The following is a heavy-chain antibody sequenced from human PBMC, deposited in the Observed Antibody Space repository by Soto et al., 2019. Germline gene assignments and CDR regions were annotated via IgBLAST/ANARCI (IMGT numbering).Heavy chain of an antibody. CDR2: IYWHDDE. V-gene: IGHV2-5*01. CDR3: AHGSCSSAACYPNPYLDY. J-gene: IGHJ4*02. D-gene: IGHD2-2*01. CDR1: GFSLSTTAEG. Sequence: QITLKESGPTLVKPTQTLTLTCTFSGFSLSTTAEGVGWIRQPPGKALEWLALIYWHDDERYSPSLQSRLTITKDTCTKQVVLTMPNVDPVDTATYYWAHGSCSSAACYPNPYLDYWGQGILVTVPS.